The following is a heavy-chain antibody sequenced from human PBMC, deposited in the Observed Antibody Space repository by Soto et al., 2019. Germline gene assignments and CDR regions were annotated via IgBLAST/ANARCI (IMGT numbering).Heavy chain of an antibody. CDR3: ARLVSDCSSTSCYRFDP. J-gene: IGHJ5*02. CDR1: GYSFTSYW. D-gene: IGHD2-2*01. CDR2: IDPSDSYT. Sequence: GESLKISCKGSGYSFTSYWISWARQMPGKGLEWMGRIDPSDSYTNYSPSFQGHVTISADKSISTAYLQWSSLKAPDTAMYYCARLVSDCSSTSCYRFDPWGQGTLVTVSS. V-gene: IGHV5-10-1*01.